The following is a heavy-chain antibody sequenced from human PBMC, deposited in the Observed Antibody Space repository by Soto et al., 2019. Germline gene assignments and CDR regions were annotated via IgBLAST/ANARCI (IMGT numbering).Heavy chain of an antibody. CDR3: ASDCACSYSSPAY. Sequence: EVQLVESGGGLVQPGVSLRLSCTASGFTFSEYWMTWFRQSPGKALECVANIKEDGIVKYYVDSVKDRFIISRDNAKTSLYLQMDSLRGDDKAIYYCASDCACSYSSPAYWGQGAVVTVST. D-gene: IGHD1-26*01. CDR1: GFTFSEYW. CDR2: IKEDGIVK. J-gene: IGHJ4*02. V-gene: IGHV3-7*01.